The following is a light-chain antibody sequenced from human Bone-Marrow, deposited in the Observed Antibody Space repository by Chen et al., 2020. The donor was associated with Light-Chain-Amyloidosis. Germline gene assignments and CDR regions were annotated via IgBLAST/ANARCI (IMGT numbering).Light chain of an antibody. Sequence: QSALTKPAPVSGAPGQSLPTPRTGTSGDVGTYNFVSWYQQHPGKAPKVMIYAVSNRPSGVSNRFSGSKSGNTASLTISGLQAEDEADYYCSSFTSSSSYVFGPGTKVTVL. CDR3: SSFTSSSSYV. J-gene: IGLJ1*01. CDR1: SGDVGTYNF. CDR2: AVS. V-gene: IGLV2-14*01.